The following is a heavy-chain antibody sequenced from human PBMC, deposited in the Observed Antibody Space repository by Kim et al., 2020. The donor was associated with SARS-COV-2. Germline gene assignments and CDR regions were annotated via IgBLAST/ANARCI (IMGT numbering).Heavy chain of an antibody. Sequence: ASVKVSCKASGYTFTSYGISWVRQAPGQGLQWMGWISAYNGNTNYAQKFQGRVTMTTDTSTSTAYMELRSLRSDETAVYYCARDPLRGVEPKAYYFDYWGQGTLVTVSS. CDR2: ISAYNGNT. CDR1: GYTFTSYG. CDR3: ARDPLRGVEPKAYYFDY. V-gene: IGHV1-18*01. J-gene: IGHJ4*02. D-gene: IGHD3-10*01.